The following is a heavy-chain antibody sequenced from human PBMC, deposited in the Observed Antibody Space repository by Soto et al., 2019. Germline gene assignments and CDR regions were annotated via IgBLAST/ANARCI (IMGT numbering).Heavy chain of an antibody. Sequence: GASVKVSCKASGGTFSSYAISWVRQAPGQGLEWMGGIIPIFGTANYAQKFQGRVTITADKSTSTAYMELSSLRSEDAAVYYCARGRWGSGYYVFDYWGQGTLVTVSS. CDR1: GGTFSSYA. D-gene: IGHD3-3*01. CDR2: IIPIFGTA. CDR3: ARGRWGSGYYVFDY. J-gene: IGHJ4*02. V-gene: IGHV1-69*06.